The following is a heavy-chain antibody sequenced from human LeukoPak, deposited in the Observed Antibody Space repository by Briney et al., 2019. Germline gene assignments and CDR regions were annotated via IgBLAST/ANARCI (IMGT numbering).Heavy chain of an antibody. CDR1: GCTFSSYA. Sequence: TGGSLRLSCAASGCTFSSYAMSWVRQAPGKGLEWVSAISGSGGSTYYAASVKGRFTISRDNSKNTLYLQMYSLRSEDTAVYYCARGLKGTHCSGGSCYSLIYYYYYMDVWGKGTTVTISS. V-gene: IGHV3-23*01. CDR3: ARGLKGTHCSGGSCYSLIYYYYYMDV. D-gene: IGHD2-15*01. CDR2: ISGSGGST. J-gene: IGHJ6*03.